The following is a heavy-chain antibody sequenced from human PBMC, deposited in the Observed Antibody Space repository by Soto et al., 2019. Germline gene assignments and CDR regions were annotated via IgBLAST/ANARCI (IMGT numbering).Heavy chain of an antibody. CDR3: ARAGYCSGGSCYSDHYYYGMDV. D-gene: IGHD2-15*01. Sequence: RASVKVSCKASGGTFSSYAISWVRQAPGQGLEWMGGIIPIFGTANYAQKFQGRVTITADKSTSTAYMELSSLRSEDTAVYYCARAGYCSGGSCYSDHYYYGMDVWGQGTTVTVSS. J-gene: IGHJ6*02. CDR1: GGTFSSYA. CDR2: IIPIFGTA. V-gene: IGHV1-69*06.